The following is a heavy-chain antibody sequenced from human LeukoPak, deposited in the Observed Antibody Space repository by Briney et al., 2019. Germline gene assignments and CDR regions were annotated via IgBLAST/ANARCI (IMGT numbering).Heavy chain of an antibody. D-gene: IGHD2-15*01. CDR3: ARDHCSGGSCYNGMDV. CDR1: GGTFSSYA. J-gene: IGHJ6*02. Sequence: SVKVSCKASGGTFSSYAISWVRQAPGQGLKWMGGIIPIFGTANYAQKFQGRVTITADESTSTAYMELSSLRSEDTAVYYCARDHCSGGSCYNGMDVWGQGTTVTVSS. CDR2: IIPIFGTA. V-gene: IGHV1-69*13.